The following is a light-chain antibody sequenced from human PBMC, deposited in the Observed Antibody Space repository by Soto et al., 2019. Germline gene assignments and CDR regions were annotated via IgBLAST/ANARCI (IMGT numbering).Light chain of an antibody. J-gene: IGKJ1*01. Sequence: DIQMTQSPSSLSASVGDRVTITCRASQSISSHLIWYQQKSGRAPNPLIYAASTLRSGVPSRFSGSGSGTDFILTISTLQPEDFASYYCQQNYSTPRTLGQGTQVEIK. CDR2: AAS. CDR1: QSISSH. CDR3: QQNYSTPRT. V-gene: IGKV1-39*01.